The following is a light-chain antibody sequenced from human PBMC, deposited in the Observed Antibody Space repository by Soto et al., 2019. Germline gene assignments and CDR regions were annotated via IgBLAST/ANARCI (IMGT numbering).Light chain of an antibody. J-gene: IGLJ2*01. CDR1: SSDVGGYNY. CDR3: SSYTSSSTLV. V-gene: IGLV2-14*01. CDR2: EVS. Sequence: QSALTQPASVSGSPGQSITISCTGSSSDVGGYNYVSWYQQHPGKAPKLMIYEVSNRPSGISNRFSGSKSGNTASLTLSGRQAEDEADYYCSSYTSSSTLVFGGGTKLTGL.